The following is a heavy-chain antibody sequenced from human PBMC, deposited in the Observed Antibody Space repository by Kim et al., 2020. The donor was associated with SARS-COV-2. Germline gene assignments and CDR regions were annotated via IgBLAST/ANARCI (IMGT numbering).Heavy chain of an antibody. Sequence: GGSLRLSCAASGFTFSSYAMHWVRQAPGKGLEWVAVISYDGSNKYYADSVKGRFTISRDNSKNTLYLQMNSLRAEDTAVYYCARGENYYDSSGYYPAEYFQHWGQGTLVTVSS. CDR2: ISYDGSNK. J-gene: IGHJ1*01. CDR3: ARGENYYDSSGYYPAEYFQH. V-gene: IGHV3-30-3*01. CDR1: GFTFSSYA. D-gene: IGHD3-22*01.